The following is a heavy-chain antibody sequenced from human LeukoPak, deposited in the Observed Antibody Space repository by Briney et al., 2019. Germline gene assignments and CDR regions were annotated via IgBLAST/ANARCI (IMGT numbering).Heavy chain of an antibody. CDR2: IYYIGST. Sequence: PSETLSLTCTVSGGSISSSSYYWGWIRQPPGKGLEWIGCIYYIGSTHYNPSLKSRVTISVDTSKNQFSLKLSSVTAADTAVYYCPRLVAAPGTYYFDYWGQGTLVTVSS. J-gene: IGHJ4*02. V-gene: IGHV4-39*01. D-gene: IGHD6-13*01. CDR1: GGSISSSSYY. CDR3: PRLVAAPGTYYFDY.